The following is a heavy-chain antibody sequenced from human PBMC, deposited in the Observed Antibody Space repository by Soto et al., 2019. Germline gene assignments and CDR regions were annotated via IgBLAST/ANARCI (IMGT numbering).Heavy chain of an antibody. J-gene: IGHJ6*02. D-gene: IGHD3-3*01. Sequence: SETLSLTCTVSGGSISSGGYYWSWIRQHPGKGLVWIGYIYYSGSTYYNPSLKSRVTISVDTSKNQFSLKLSSVTAADTAVYYCARGDFWSGYRPNYYGMDVWGQGTTVTVSS. CDR1: GGSISSGGYY. CDR2: IYYSGST. V-gene: IGHV4-31*03. CDR3: ARGDFWSGYRPNYYGMDV.